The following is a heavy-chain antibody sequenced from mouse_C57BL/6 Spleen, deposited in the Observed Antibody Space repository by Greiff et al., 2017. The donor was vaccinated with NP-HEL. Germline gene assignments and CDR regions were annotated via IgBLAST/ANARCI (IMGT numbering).Heavy chain of an antibody. V-gene: IGHV5-17*01. J-gene: IGHJ2*01. Sequence: EVKLVESGGGLVKPGGSLKLSCAASGFTFSDYGMHWVRQAPETGLEWVAYISSGSSTIYYADTVTGRFTISRDNAKNTLFLQMTSLRSEDTAMYYCARGAGYWGQGTTLTVSS. CDR3: ARGAGY. CDR1: GFTFSDYG. CDR2: ISSGSSTI.